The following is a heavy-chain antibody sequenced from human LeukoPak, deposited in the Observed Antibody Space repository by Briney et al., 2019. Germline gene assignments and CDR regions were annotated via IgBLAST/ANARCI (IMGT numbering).Heavy chain of an antibody. Sequence: KPSETLSLTCTVSGGSISSSSYYWGWLRQPPGKGLEWIGRIYYSGSTYYNPSLKSRVTISVDTSKNQFSLKLSSVTAADTAVYYCARRSIAVAGTPEWVPWDYWGQGTLVTVSS. CDR3: ARRSIAVAGTPEWVPWDY. CDR1: GGSISSSSYY. V-gene: IGHV4-39*07. D-gene: IGHD6-19*01. CDR2: IYYSGST. J-gene: IGHJ4*02.